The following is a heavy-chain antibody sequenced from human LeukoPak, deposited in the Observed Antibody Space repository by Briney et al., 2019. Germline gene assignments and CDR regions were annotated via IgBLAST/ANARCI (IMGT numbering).Heavy chain of an antibody. CDR3: ARDSRPSGYYSDWYFDL. CDR2: ISGSGGST. Sequence: GGSLRLSCAASGFTFSSYAMSWVRQAPGKGLEWVSAISGSGGSTYYADSVKGRFTISRDNSKNTLYLQMNSLRAEDTAVYYCARDSRPSGYYSDWYFDLWGRGTLVTVSS. V-gene: IGHV3-23*01. J-gene: IGHJ2*01. D-gene: IGHD3-22*01. CDR1: GFTFSSYA.